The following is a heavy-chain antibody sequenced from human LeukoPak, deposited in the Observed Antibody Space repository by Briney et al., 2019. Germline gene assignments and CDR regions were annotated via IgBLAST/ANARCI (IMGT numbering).Heavy chain of an antibody. V-gene: IGHV3-23*01. CDR3: ARGTSWMSPYYYMDV. Sequence: SGFTFSSXXXXWVRQXPGKXXXXXXAIGSSGSTYYADSVKGRFTISRDNSKNTLYLLMNSLTAGDTALYYCARGTSWMSPYYYMDVWGTGTTVTVSS. D-gene: IGHD2-2*01. CDR2: IGSSGST. CDR1: GFTFSSXX. J-gene: IGHJ6*03.